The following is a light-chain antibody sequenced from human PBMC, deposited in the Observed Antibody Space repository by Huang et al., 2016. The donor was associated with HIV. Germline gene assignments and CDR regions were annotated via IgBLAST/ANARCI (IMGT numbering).Light chain of an antibody. Sequence: EIVLTQSPGTVSLSAGERATLSCRATEDIFNNNLAWYQQKPGQPPRRLIYGASSRAAGIPDRFSGSGSGTDFTLTISRLEPEDFAVYFCQQYANSPRTFGQGTKVEIK. J-gene: IGKJ1*01. CDR3: QQYANSPRT. V-gene: IGKV3-20*01. CDR2: GAS. CDR1: EDIFNNN.